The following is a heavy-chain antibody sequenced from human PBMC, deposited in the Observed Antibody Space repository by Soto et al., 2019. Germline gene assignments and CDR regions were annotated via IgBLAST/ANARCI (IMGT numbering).Heavy chain of an antibody. D-gene: IGHD2-2*01. CDR1: GYTFTSYG. CDR2: ISAYNGNT. CDR3: ARAEDIVLVPAASWFDP. J-gene: IGHJ5*02. V-gene: IGHV1-18*01. Sequence: ASVKVSCKASGYTFTSYGISWVRQAPGQGLEWMGWISAYNGNTNYAQKLQGRVTMTTDTSTSTAYMELRSLRSDDTAVYYCARAEDIVLVPAASWFDPWGQGTLVTVSS.